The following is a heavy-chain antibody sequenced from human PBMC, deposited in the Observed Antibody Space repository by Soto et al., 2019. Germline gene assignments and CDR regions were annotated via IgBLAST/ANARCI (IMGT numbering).Heavy chain of an antibody. CDR1: GFTFSNYA. D-gene: IGHD3-16*01. CDR2: ISGSGGRS. Sequence: EVQLLDSGGGLVQPGGSLRLSCAASGFTFSNYAMTWVRQGPGKGLEWVSCISGSGGRSYYADSEKGRFTISRDNSKSTLYLQMNSLRAEDTAVYYCAKAYFVWSSEQPYYFDYWGQGTLVTVAS. V-gene: IGHV3-23*01. CDR3: AKAYFVWSSEQPYYFDY. J-gene: IGHJ4*02.